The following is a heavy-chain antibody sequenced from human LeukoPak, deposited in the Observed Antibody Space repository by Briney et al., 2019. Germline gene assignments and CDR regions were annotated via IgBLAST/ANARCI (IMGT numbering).Heavy chain of an antibody. CDR2: IYYSGST. J-gene: IGHJ4*02. CDR3: ARVPYAAADRHRGIFDY. CDR1: GGSISSYY. V-gene: IGHV4-59*01. Sequence: SETLSLTCTVSGGSISSYYWSWIRQPPGKGLEWIGYIYYSGSTNYNPSLKSRVTISVDTSKNQFSLKLSSVTAAGTAVYYCARVPYAAADRHRGIFDYWGQGTLVTVSS. D-gene: IGHD6-13*01.